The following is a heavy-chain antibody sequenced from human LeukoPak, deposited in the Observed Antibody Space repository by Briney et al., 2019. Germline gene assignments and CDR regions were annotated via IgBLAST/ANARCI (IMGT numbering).Heavy chain of an antibody. J-gene: IGHJ5*02. Sequence: SVKVSCKASGGTFSSYAISWVRQAPGQGLEWMGGIIPIFGTANYAQKFQGGVTITADESTSTAYMELSSLRSEDTAVYYCARGYDILTGYSALNWFDPWGQGTLVTVSS. D-gene: IGHD3-9*01. V-gene: IGHV1-69*13. CDR3: ARGYDILTGYSALNWFDP. CDR1: GGTFSSYA. CDR2: IIPIFGTA.